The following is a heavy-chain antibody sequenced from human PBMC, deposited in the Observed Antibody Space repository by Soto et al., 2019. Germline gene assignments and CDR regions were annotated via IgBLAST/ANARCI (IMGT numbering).Heavy chain of an antibody. J-gene: IGHJ4*02. D-gene: IGHD4-17*01. CDR3: AREGGDYEFDY. Sequence: GGSLRLSCAASWFTSRSNYMSWVRQAPGKGLEWVSVIYSGGSTYYADSVKGRFTISRDNSKDTLYLQMNSLRAEDTAVYYCAREGGDYEFDYWGQGTLVTVSS. V-gene: IGHV3-53*01. CDR2: IYSGGST. CDR1: WFTSRSNY.